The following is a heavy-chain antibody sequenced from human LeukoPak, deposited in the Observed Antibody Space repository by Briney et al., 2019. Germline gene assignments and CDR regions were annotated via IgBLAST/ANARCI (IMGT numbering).Heavy chain of an antibody. Sequence: SETLSLTCAVYGGSFSGYYWSWIRQPPGKGLEWIGEINHSGSTNYNPSLKSRVTISVDTSKNQFSLKLSSVTAADTAVYYCARAPIVVVPAAMSYGMDVWGKGTTVTVPS. CDR3: ARAPIVVVPAAMSYGMDV. CDR2: INHSGST. V-gene: IGHV4-34*01. CDR1: GGSFSGYY. D-gene: IGHD2-2*01. J-gene: IGHJ6*04.